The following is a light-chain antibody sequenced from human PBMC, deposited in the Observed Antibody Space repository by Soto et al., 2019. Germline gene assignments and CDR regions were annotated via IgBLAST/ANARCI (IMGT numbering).Light chain of an antibody. Sequence: IVMTQSPVTLSVSPGERATLSCRASQSVSSNLAWYQQKPGQAPRLLIYGASTGATDIPGRFSGSGSGTEFTLTISSLQSEDFAVYYCQQYNNWPRTFGQGTKVEIK. CDR3: QQYNNWPRT. CDR2: GAS. J-gene: IGKJ1*01. V-gene: IGKV3-15*01. CDR1: QSVSSN.